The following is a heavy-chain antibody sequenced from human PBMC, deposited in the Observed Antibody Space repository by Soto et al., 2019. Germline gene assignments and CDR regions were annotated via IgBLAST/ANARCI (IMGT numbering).Heavy chain of an antibody. CDR1: GGSVRSNNL. J-gene: IGHJ6*02. D-gene: IGHD2-15*01. CDR3: GCRVEDISYDYYGMDV. V-gene: IGHV4-4*02. Sequence: KTSETLSLTCAVSGGSVRSNNLWFCVRQPPGKGLEWIGEIHHRESTNLNPSLKSRVTISVDRSKNEFSLKVKSVTAADTAVYYCGCRVEDISYDYYGMDVWGQGTTVTVSS. CDR2: IHHREST.